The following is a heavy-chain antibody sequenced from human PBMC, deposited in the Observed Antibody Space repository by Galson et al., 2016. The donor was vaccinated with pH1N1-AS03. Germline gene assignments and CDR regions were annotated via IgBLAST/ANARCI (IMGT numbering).Heavy chain of an antibody. CDR3: ATIGAVPGLGGYWFDS. J-gene: IGHJ5*01. CDR1: GGTFRNFA. V-gene: IGHV1-69*13. CDR2: IVPTFTAP. Sequence: SVKVSCKASGGTFRNFAISWVRQAPGQGLEWMGRIVPTFTAPKYAQKFQGRLTITADDSATTTYMALSGLKLEDTAIYYCATIGAVPGLGGYWFDSWGQGTHVIVSS. D-gene: IGHD6-19*01.